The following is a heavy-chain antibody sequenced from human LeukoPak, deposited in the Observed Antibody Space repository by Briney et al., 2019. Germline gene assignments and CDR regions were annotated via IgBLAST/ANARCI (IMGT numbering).Heavy chain of an antibody. D-gene: IGHD1-26*01. CDR1: GFTFSSCG. CDR3: AKDGGSYVGLDY. CDR2: ISYDGSNK. Sequence: GGSLRLSCAASGFTFSSCGMHWVRQAPGKGLEWVAVISYDGSNKYYADSVKGRFTISRDNSKNTLYLQMNSLRAEDTAVYYCAKDGGSYVGLDYWGQGTLVTVSS. V-gene: IGHV3-30*18. J-gene: IGHJ4*02.